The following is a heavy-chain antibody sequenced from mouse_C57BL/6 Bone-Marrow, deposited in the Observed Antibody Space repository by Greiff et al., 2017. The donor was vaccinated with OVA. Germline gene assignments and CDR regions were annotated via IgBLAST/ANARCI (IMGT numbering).Heavy chain of an antibody. CDR1: GYTFTSYT. Sequence: VQLLQSGAELARPGASVKMSCKASGYTFTSYTMHWVKQRPGQGLEWIGYINPSSGYTKYNQKFKDKATLTADKSSSTAYMQLSSLTSEDSAVYYCAREGGHYYGSSYGFDYWGQGTTLTVSS. D-gene: IGHD1-1*01. J-gene: IGHJ2*01. CDR3: AREGGHYYGSSYGFDY. CDR2: INPSSGYT. V-gene: IGHV1-4*01.